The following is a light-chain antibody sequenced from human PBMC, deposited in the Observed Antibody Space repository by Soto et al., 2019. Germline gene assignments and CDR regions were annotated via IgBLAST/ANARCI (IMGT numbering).Light chain of an antibody. Sequence: QSVLTQPPSASGTPRQRVSISCSGGRSNIGSNLVSWYQQLPGTAPKLLLYFNDQRPSGVPDRFSGSKSGTSASLAVSELQSEDEADYFCASWDDSLKGVLFGGGTKLTVL. V-gene: IGLV1-44*01. CDR2: FND. J-gene: IGLJ3*02. CDR1: RSNIGSNL. CDR3: ASWDDSLKGVL.